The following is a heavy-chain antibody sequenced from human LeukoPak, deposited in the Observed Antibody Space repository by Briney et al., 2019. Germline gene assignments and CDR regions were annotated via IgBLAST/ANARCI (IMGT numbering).Heavy chain of an antibody. J-gene: IGHJ5*02. CDR3: ASPRSYYDSSGYYIS. D-gene: IGHD3-22*01. CDR2: IYYSGST. CDR1: GGSISSYY. Sequence: SETLSLTCTVSGGSISSYYWNWIRQPPGKGLEWIGYIYYSGSTNYNPSLKSRVTISVDTSKNQFSLKLSSVTAADTAVYYCASPRSYYDSSGYYISWGQGTLVTVSS. V-gene: IGHV4-59*01.